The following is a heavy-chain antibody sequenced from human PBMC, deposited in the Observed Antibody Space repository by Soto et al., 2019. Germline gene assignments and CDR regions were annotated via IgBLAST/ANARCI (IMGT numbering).Heavy chain of an antibody. Sequence: QVQLVESGGGLVKPGGSLRLSCAASGFTFSDYYMSWIRQAPGKGLEWVSYISSSSSYTNYADSVKGRFTISRDNAKNSLYLQMNSLRAEDTAVYYCARVSCSGGSCYRGGDLGYWGQGTLVTVSS. CDR3: ARVSCSGGSCYRGGDLGY. D-gene: IGHD2-15*01. CDR2: ISSSSSYT. CDR1: GFTFSDYY. J-gene: IGHJ4*02. V-gene: IGHV3-11*06.